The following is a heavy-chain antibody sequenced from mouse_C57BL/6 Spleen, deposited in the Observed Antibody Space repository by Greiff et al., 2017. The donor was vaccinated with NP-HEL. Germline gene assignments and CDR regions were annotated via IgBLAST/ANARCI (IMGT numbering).Heavy chain of an antibody. CDR1: GYAFSSSW. CDR2: IYPGDGDT. CDR3: ARGERYFDY. J-gene: IGHJ2*01. V-gene: IGHV1-82*01. Sequence: VQLQQSGPELVKPGASVKISCKASGYAFSSSWMNWVKQRPGKGLKWIGRIYPGDGDTNYNGKFKGKATLTADKSSSTAYMQLSSLTSEDSAVYFCARGERYFDYWGQGTTLTVSS.